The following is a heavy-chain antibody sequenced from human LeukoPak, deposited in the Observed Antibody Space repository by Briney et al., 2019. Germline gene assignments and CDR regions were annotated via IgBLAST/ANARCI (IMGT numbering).Heavy chain of an antibody. CDR1: GFTFDDYA. D-gene: IGHD3-22*01. CDR2: ISGDGGST. V-gene: IGHV3-43*02. CDR3: AKADYYDSSGFFDY. J-gene: IGHJ4*02. Sequence: PGGSLRLSCAASGFTFDDYAMHWVRQAPGKGLEWVSLISGDGGSTYYADSVKGRFTISRDNSKNSLYLQMNSLRAGDTALYYCAKADYYDSSGFFDYWGQGTLVTVSS.